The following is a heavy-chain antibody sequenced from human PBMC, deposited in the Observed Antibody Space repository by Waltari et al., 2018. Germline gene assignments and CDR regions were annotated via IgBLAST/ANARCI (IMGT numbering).Heavy chain of an antibody. V-gene: IGHV4-39*01. J-gene: IGHJ4*02. Sequence: QLQLQESGPGLVKPSETLSLTCTVSGGSISSSSYYWGWIRQPPGKGLEWIGSIYYSGSTYYNPSLKSRVTISVDTSKNQFSLKLSSVTAADTAVYYCARWSIAVVLFDYWGQGTLVTVSS. CDR1: GGSISSSSYY. CDR3: ARWSIAVVLFDY. CDR2: IYYSGST. D-gene: IGHD6-19*01.